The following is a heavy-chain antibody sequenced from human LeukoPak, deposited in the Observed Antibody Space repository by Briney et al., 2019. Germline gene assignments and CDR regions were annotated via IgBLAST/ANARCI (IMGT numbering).Heavy chain of an antibody. V-gene: IGHV1-18*01. D-gene: IGHD1-1*01. J-gene: IGHJ6*03. CDR1: GYTFTSYG. CDR3: ASLTHSRVPYYYYMDV. CDR2: ISAYNGNT. Sequence: ASVKVSCKASGYTFTSYGISWVRQAPGQGLEWMGWISAYNGNTNYAQKLQGRVTMTTDTSTSTAYMELSSLRSEDTAVYYCASLTHSRVPYYYYMDVWGKGTTVTVSS.